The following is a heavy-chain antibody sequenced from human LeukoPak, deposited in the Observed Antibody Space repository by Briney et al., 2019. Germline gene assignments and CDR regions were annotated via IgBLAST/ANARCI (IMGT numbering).Heavy chain of an antibody. CDR2: IYHSGST. J-gene: IGHJ4*02. D-gene: IGHD1-1*01. V-gene: IGHV4-30-4*01. CDR3: ARGWNAPGDF. Sequence: SETLSLTCTVSGGSISSGDYYWSWIHQPPGKGLEWIGYIYHSGSTYYTPSLKSRLSMSLDTSSNQFSLNLSSVTAADTAVYYCARGWNAPGDFWGQGTLVTVSS. CDR1: GGSISSGDYY.